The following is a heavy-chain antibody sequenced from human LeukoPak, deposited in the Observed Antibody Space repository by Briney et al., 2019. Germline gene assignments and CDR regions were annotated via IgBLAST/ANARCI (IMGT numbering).Heavy chain of an antibody. J-gene: IGHJ4*02. CDR1: GYTFNDYY. CDR3: ARIGGRGDSYGTFDY. CDR2: INPKSGGT. D-gene: IGHD5-18*01. Sequence: ASVKVSCKASGYTFNDYYIHWVRQAPGQGLEWMGWINPKSGGTNYAQKFQGRVTMTRDTSISTVYMELSRLRSDDRAVYCCARIGGRGDSYGTFDYWGQGTLVTVSS. V-gene: IGHV1-2*02.